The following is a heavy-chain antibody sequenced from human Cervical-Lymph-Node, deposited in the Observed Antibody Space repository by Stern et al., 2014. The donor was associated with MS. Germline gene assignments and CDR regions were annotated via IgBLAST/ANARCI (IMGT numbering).Heavy chain of an antibody. J-gene: IGHJ5*02. CDR3: ARESSGGFDP. V-gene: IGHV3-48*02. CDR1: GFTFGNFG. CDR2: ISSRNSFL. Sequence: EVQLVESGGGLVQPGGSLRLSCAASGFTFGNFGMNWVRPAPGKGLEWVSYISSRNSFLYHADALKGRFTVSRDNANNSLYLQMNNLRDEDTAIYYCARESSGGFDPWGQGTLVTVSS.